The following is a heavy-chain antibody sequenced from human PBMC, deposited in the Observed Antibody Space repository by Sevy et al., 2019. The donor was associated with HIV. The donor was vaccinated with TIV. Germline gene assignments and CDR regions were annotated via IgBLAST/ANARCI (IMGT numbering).Heavy chain of an antibody. V-gene: IGHV5-51*01. CDR3: ARLREEGDYFDY. Sequence: GESLKISCKGSGNSFSTYWIAWVRQMPGRGLEWMGIIYPGDSVPRYRPSFQGHVIISADKSIITAYLQWSSLEASDTAIYYCARLREEGDYFDYWGQGTLVTVSS. J-gene: IGHJ4*02. CDR1: GNSFSTYW. D-gene: IGHD1-26*01. CDR2: IYPGDSVP.